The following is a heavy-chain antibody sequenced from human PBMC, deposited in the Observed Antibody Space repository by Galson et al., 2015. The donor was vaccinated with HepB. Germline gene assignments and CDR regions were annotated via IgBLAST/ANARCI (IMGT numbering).Heavy chain of an antibody. V-gene: IGHV5-51*01. CDR1: GYSFTSYW. CDR3: ARRGNLVVAASLYGMDV. J-gene: IGHJ6*02. D-gene: IGHD2-15*01. Sequence: QSGAEVKKPGESLKISCKGSGYSFTSYWIGWVRQMPGKGLEWMGIIYPGDSDTRYSPSFQGQVTISADKSISTAYLQWSSLKASDTAMYYCARRGNLVVAASLYGMDVWGQGTTVTVSS. CDR2: IYPGDSDT.